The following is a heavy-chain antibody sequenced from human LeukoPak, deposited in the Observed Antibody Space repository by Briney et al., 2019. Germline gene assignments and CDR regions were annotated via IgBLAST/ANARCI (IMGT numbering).Heavy chain of an antibody. J-gene: IGHJ6*01. CDR3: ARDGTGYCSGGSCYSRVGXXYYYGMD. Sequence: GRSLRLSCAASGFTFSSYSMNWVRQAPGKGLEWVSSISSSSSYIYYADSVKGRFTISRDNAKNSLYLQMNSLGAEDTAVYYCARDGTGYCSGGSCYSRVGXXYYYGMD. CDR1: GFTFSSYS. D-gene: IGHD2-15*01. V-gene: IGHV3-21*01. CDR2: ISSSSSYI.